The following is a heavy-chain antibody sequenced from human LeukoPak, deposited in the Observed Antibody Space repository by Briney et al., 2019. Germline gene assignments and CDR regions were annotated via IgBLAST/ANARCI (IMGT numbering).Heavy chain of an antibody. V-gene: IGHV4-38-2*01. J-gene: IGHJ3*02. D-gene: IGHD1-26*01. CDR1: GYSISSSNW. Sequence: SETLSLTCAVSGYSISSSNWWGWIRQPPGKGLEWIGSIYYSGSTYYNPTLKSRVTIFVDTSKNLFSLKLNSVTAADTAVYYCATPYSGGYQGLDIWGQGTMVTVSS. CDR3: ATPYSGGYQGLDI. CDR2: IYYSGST.